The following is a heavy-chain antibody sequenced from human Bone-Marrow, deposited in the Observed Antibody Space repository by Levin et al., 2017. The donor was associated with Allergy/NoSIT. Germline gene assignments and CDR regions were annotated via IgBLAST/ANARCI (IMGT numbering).Heavy chain of an antibody. CDR3: AREAAYCGGDCYPRLARVHWYFDL. V-gene: IGHV1-69*06. Sequence: PGESLKISCKASGGTFSSYAISWVRQAPGQGLEWMGGIIPIFGTANYAQKFQGRVTITADKSTSTAYMELSSLRSEDTAVYYCAREAAYCGGDCYPRLARVHWYFDLWGRGTLVTVSS. J-gene: IGHJ2*01. CDR2: IIPIFGTA. D-gene: IGHD2-21*02. CDR1: GGTFSSYA.